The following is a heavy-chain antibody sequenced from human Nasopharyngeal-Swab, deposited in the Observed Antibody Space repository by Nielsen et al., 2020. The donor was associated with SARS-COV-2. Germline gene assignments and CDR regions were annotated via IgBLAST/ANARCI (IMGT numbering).Heavy chain of an antibody. CDR3: ATVGVGY. Sequence: GGSLRLSCAASGFTFSSSWKQWVRQAPGKGLAWVPRINRDGSTITYADSVKGRFTISRDNAKNTLYLQMNSLRAEDTAVYYCATVGVGYWGQVTLVTVSS. CDR2: INRDGSTI. CDR1: GFTFSSSW. J-gene: IGHJ4*02. D-gene: IGHD4-23*01. V-gene: IGHV3-74*01.